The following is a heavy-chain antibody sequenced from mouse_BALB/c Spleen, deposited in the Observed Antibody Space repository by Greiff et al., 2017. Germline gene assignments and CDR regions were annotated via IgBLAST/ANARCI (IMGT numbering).Heavy chain of an antibody. Sequence: VQLKQSGPGLVKPSQSLSLTCTVTGYSITRDYAWNWIRQFPGNKLEWMGYISYSGSTSYNPSLKSRISITRDTSKNQFFLQLNSVTTEDTATYYCARLSYWGQGTLVTVSA. CDR3: ARLSY. CDR2: ISYSGST. V-gene: IGHV3-2*02. J-gene: IGHJ3*01. CDR1: GYSITRDYA.